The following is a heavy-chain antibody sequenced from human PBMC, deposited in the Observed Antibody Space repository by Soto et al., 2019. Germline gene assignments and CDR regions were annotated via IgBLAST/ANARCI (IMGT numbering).Heavy chain of an antibody. V-gene: IGHV3-21*01. CDR1: GFTFSSYS. CDR3: AREDNFNYYDSSGYYSYPAY. CDR2: ISSSSSYI. D-gene: IGHD3-22*01. Sequence: AGGSLRLSCAASGFTFSSYSMNWVRQAPGKGLEWVSSISSSSSYIYYADSVKGRFTISRDNAKNSLYLQMNSLRAEDTAVYYCAREDNFNYYDSSGYYSYPAYWGQGTLVTVSS. J-gene: IGHJ4*02.